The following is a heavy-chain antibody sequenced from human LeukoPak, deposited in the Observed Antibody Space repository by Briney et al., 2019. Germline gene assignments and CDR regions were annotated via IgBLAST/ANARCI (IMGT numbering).Heavy chain of an antibody. CDR3: ARGNWSGYYPRYYYYMDV. V-gene: IGHV1-69*05. Sequence: ASVKVSCKASGGTFSSYAISCVRQAPGQGLEWMGGIIPIFGTANYAQKFQGRVTITTDESTSTAYMELSSLRSEDTAVYYCARGNWSGYYPRYYYYMDVWGKGTTVTVSS. CDR1: GGTFSSYA. D-gene: IGHD3-3*01. J-gene: IGHJ6*03. CDR2: IIPIFGTA.